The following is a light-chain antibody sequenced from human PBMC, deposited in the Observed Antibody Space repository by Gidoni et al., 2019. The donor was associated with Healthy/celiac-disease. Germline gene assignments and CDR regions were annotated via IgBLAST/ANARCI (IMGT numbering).Light chain of an antibody. J-gene: IGLJ1*01. CDR2: QDS. CDR1: KLGDKY. Sequence: SSELTKPPSVSVSPGQTASITCSGAKLGDKYACWYQQKPGQSPVLVIYQDSKRPSGIPERFSGSNSGNTATLTVSGTQAMDEAYYYCQAWDSSTAGVFGTGTKVTVL. V-gene: IGLV3-1*01. CDR3: QAWDSSTAGV.